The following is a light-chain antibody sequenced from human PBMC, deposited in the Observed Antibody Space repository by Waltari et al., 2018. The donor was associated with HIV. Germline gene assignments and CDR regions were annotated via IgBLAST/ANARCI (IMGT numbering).Light chain of an antibody. Sequence: QSALTQPASVSGSFGQSITISCTGTSSDVGSYNLVSWYQYHPGKAPKLIIYEVSKRPSGVSNRFSGSESGNTASLTVSGLQAEDEAHYYCCSYARSGIPFGGGTKLTVL. CDR3: CSYARSGIP. V-gene: IGLV2-23*02. CDR2: EVS. J-gene: IGLJ2*01. CDR1: SSDVGSYNL.